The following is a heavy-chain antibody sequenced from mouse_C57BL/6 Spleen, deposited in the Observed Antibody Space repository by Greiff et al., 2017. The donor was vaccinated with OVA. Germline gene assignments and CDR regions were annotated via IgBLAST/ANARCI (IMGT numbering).Heavy chain of an antibody. V-gene: IGHV1-53*01. Sequence: VQLQESGTELVKPGASVKLSCKASGYTFTSYWMHWVKPRPGQGLEWIGNINPSNGGTNYNEKFKSKATLTVDKSSSTAYMQLSSLTSEDSAVYYCARDYYGSSYGYCDVWGTGTTVTVSS. D-gene: IGHD1-1*01. CDR3: ARDYYGSSYGYCDV. J-gene: IGHJ1*03. CDR1: GYTFTSYW. CDR2: INPSNGGT.